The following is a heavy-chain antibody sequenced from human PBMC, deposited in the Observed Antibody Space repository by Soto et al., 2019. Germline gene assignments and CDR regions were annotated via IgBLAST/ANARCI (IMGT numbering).Heavy chain of an antibody. CDR1: GYTFTSHG. D-gene: IGHD1-26*01. CDR3: ARERIVGAIFDY. Sequence: GASVKVSCKSSGYTFTSHGITWVRQAPGQGLELVGWIIPILDTANYAQKFQGRVTITADKSTSTAYMELSSLRSEDSAVYYCARERIVGAIFDYWGQGTLVTVSS. CDR2: IIPILDTA. J-gene: IGHJ4*02. V-gene: IGHV1-69*10.